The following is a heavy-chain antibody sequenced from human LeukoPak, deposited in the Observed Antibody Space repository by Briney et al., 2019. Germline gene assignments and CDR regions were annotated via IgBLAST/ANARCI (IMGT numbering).Heavy chain of an antibody. D-gene: IGHD3-22*01. CDR3: AKDYYYDSSGYLGYFDY. V-gene: IGHV3-23*01. CDR2: ISGSGGST. J-gene: IGHJ4*02. CDR1: GFTFSSYA. Sequence: VGSLRLSCAASGFTFSSYAMSWVRQAPGKGLEWVSAISGSGGSTYYADSVKGRFTISRDNSKNTLYLQMNSLRAEDTAVYYCAKDYYYDSSGYLGYFDYWGQGTLVTVSS.